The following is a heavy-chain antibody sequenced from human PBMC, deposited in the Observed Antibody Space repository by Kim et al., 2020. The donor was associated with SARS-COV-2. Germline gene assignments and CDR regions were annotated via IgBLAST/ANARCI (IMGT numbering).Heavy chain of an antibody. CDR2: INHSGST. J-gene: IGHJ4*02. V-gene: IGHV4-34*01. D-gene: IGHD6-19*01. CDR1: GGSFSGHY. CDR3: ARGAVTAVAGTGY. Sequence: SETLSLTCAVYGGSFSGHYWSWIRQPPGKGLEWIGEINHSGSTNYNPSLKSRVTISVDTSKNQFSLKLSSVTAADTAVYYCARGAVTAVAGTGYWGQGTLVTVSS.